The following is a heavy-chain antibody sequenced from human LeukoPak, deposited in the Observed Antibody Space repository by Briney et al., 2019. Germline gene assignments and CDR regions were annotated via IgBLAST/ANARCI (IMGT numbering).Heavy chain of an antibody. Sequence: SVKVSCKAAGGTFTSYAISWVRQAPGQGLEWMGGIIPIFGTANYAQKFQGRVRITADEPTSTAYMQLSSLRPDDPALYYCATPPIAAAGTHSWYDLWGQGTLLPVSS. D-gene: IGHD6-13*01. CDR2: IIPIFGTA. V-gene: IGHV1-69*13. CDR1: GGTFTSYA. J-gene: IGHJ5*02. CDR3: ATPPIAAAGTHSWYDL.